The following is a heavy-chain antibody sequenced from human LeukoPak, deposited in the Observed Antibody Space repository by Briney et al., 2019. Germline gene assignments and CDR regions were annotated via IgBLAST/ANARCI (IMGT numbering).Heavy chain of an antibody. V-gene: IGHV3-30*04. J-gene: IGHJ3*02. CDR1: GFTFSSYA. CDR2: ISYDGSNK. CDR3: ARSTYYYDSSGYSPDAFDI. Sequence: GGSLRLSCAASGFTFSSYAMHWVRQAPGKGLEWVAVISYDGSNKYYADSVKGRFTISRDNSKNTLYLQMNSLRAEDSAVYYCARSTYYYDSSGYSPDAFDIWGQGTMVTVSS. D-gene: IGHD3-22*01.